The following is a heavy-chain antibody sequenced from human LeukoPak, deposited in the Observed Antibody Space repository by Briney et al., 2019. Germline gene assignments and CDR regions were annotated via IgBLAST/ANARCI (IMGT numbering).Heavy chain of an antibody. CDR2: ISGSTGNT. Sequence: GGSLRLSCAASGFTLSSYDMTWVRQAPGKGLEWVSVISGSTGNTYYTDSVKGRFTISRDNSRNTLYLQMGSLRAEDMAVYYCARDAVYDSSGYYYVGYYFDYWGQGTLVTVSS. J-gene: IGHJ4*02. CDR1: GFTLSSYD. CDR3: ARDAVYDSSGYYYVGYYFDY. V-gene: IGHV3-23*01. D-gene: IGHD3-22*01.